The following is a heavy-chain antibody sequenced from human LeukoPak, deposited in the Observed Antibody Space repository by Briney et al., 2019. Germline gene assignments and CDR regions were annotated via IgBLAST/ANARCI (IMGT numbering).Heavy chain of an antibody. J-gene: IGHJ6*03. CDR3: ARGPPRGKYYYMDV. V-gene: IGHV3-13*01. D-gene: IGHD1-1*01. CDR2: IGTASDT. CDR1: GFTFSSLD. Sequence: PGGSLRLSCAASGFTFSSLDMHWVRQPTGQGLEWVSTIGTASDTYYPGSVEGRFTLSRDNAKNSLYLQMNSLTAGDTAVYYCARGPPRGKYYYMDVWGKGTTVTVS.